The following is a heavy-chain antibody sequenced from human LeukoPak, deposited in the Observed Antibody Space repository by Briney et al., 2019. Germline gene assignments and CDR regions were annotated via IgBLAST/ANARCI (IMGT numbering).Heavy chain of an antibody. D-gene: IGHD4-17*01. CDR3: ASIYGDYYHEYFQH. CDR1: GFTFSSYS. Sequence: SGGSLRLSCAASGFTFSSYSMSWVRQAPGKGLEWVANIKQDGSEKYYVDSVKGRFTISRDNAKNSLYLQMNSLRAEDTAVYYCASIYGDYYHEYFQHWGQGTLVTVSS. J-gene: IGHJ1*01. CDR2: IKQDGSEK. V-gene: IGHV3-7*01.